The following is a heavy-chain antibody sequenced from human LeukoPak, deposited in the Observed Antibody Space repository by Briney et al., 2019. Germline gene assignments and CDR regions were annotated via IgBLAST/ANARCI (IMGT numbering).Heavy chain of an antibody. CDR3: VKLHRVYYYHI. D-gene: IGHD3-22*01. CDR2: ITTNGDST. V-gene: IGHV3-64D*09. J-gene: IGHJ4*02. CDR1: GFTFSTYA. Sequence: PGGALRLSCAASGFTFSTYAMHWVRQAPGKGVEYVSAITTNGDSTYYADSVKGRFTIYRDNSKNTLFLQMSSLRTEDTSMYYCVKLHRVYYYHIWGQGTLVTVSS.